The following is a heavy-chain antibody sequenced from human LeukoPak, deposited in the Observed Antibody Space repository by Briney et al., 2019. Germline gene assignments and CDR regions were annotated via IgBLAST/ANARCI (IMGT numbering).Heavy chain of an antibody. V-gene: IGHV4-34*01. CDR3: ARVKARYYYGSGSFIDP. Sequence: SETLSLTCAVYGGSFSGYYWSWIRQPPGKGLEWIGEINHSGSTNYNPSLKSRVTISVGTSKNQFSLKLSSVTAADTAVYYCARVKARYYYGSGSFIDPWGQGTLVTVSS. J-gene: IGHJ5*02. D-gene: IGHD3-10*01. CDR1: GGSFSGYY. CDR2: INHSGST.